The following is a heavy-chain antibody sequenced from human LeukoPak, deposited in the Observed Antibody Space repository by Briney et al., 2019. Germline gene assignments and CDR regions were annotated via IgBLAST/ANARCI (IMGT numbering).Heavy chain of an antibody. CDR2: MKSNIDGGTT. J-gene: IGHJ4*01. CDR1: GFSFSSAW. Sequence: GGSLRLACTAYGFSFSSAWMSWVRQVPGKGLEWLGRMKSNIDGGTTDYAAPVEGRFTISRDDSRNTLYLEMRSLEIDDTGIYYCTTVFIVFWFGDLKGGDYWGHGTLVTVSS. CDR3: TTVFIVFWFGDLKGGDY. D-gene: IGHD3-10*01. V-gene: IGHV3-15*05.